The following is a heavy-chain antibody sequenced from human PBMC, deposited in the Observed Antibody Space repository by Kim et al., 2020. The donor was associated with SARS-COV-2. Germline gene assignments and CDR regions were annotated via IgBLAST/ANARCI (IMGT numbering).Heavy chain of an antibody. D-gene: IGHD3-9*01. CDR2: INAGNGNT. J-gene: IGHJ4*02. CDR3: ARDSRLANFDY. CDR1: GYTFTSYA. Sequence: ASVKVSCKASGYTFTSYAMHWVRQAPGQRLEWMGWINAGNGNTKYSQKFQGRVTITRDTSASTAYMELSSLRSEDTTVYYCARDSRLANFDYWGQGTLVTVSS. V-gene: IGHV1-3*01.